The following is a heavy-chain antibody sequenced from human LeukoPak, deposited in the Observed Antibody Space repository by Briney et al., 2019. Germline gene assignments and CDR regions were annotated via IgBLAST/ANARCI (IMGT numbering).Heavy chain of an antibody. Sequence: GGSLRLSCAASGFTFSSYAMSWVRQAPGKGLEWVSAISGSGGSTYYADSVKGRFTISRDNSKNTLYLQMNSLRAEDTAVYYCAKERYYYDSSGYYSGDYFDYWGQGTLVTVSS. V-gene: IGHV3-23*01. D-gene: IGHD3-22*01. CDR2: ISGSGGST. CDR3: AKERYYYDSSGYYSGDYFDY. J-gene: IGHJ4*02. CDR1: GFTFSSYA.